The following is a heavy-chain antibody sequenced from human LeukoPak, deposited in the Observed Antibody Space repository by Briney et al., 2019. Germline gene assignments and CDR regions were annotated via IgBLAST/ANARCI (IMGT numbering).Heavy chain of an antibody. CDR1: GGSIGSYY. V-gene: IGHV4-59*12. D-gene: IGHD4-17*01. CDR3: ARGVGDYVPFDY. J-gene: IGHJ4*02. CDR2: IYYGGNT. Sequence: SETLSLTCTVSGGSIGSYYWSWIRQPPGKGLEWIGYIYYGGNTDHNPSLKSRVSISVDTSKNQVSLRLSSVTAADTAVYYCARGVGDYVPFDYWGQGTLVTVSS.